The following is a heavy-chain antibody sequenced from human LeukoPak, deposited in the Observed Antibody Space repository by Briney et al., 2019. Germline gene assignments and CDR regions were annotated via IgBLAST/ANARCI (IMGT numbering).Heavy chain of an antibody. CDR2: IKQDGSET. CDR1: GFTFSSYW. CDR3: ARVDGSSSCPDY. Sequence: GGSLRLSCAASGFTFSSYWMSWVRQAPGKGLEWVANIKQDGSETYYVDSVKGRFTISRDNAKNLLYLEMSSLRAEDTALYYCARVDGSSSCPDYWGQGTLVTVSS. J-gene: IGHJ4*02. V-gene: IGHV3-7*01. D-gene: IGHD6-13*01.